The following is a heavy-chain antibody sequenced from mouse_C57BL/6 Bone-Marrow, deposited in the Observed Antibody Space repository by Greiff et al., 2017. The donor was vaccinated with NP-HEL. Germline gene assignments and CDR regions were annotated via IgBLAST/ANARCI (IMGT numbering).Heavy chain of an antibody. CDR1: GYTFTDYN. CDR3: ARRTTVVPYYYALDY. CDR2: INPNNGGT. D-gene: IGHD1-1*01. Sequence: EVQLQQSGPELVKPGASVKIPCKASGYTFTDYNMDWVKQSHGKSLEWIGDINPNNGGTSYNQKFKGKATLTVDNSSSTAYMELRSLTSEDTAVYYCARRTTVVPYYYALDYWGPGTSVTVSS. V-gene: IGHV1-18*01. J-gene: IGHJ4*01.